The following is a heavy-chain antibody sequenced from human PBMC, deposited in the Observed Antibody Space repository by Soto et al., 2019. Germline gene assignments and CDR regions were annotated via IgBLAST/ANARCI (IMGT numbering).Heavy chain of an antibody. CDR2: ISAYNGNT. V-gene: IGHV1-18*01. CDR3: ARDPINMIVVDDAFDI. D-gene: IGHD3-22*01. J-gene: IGHJ3*02. Sequence: GASVKVSCKASGYTFTSYGISWVRQAPGQGLEWMGWISAYNGNTNYAQKLQGRVTMTTDTSTSTAYMELRSLRSDDTAVYYCARDPINMIVVDDAFDIWGQGPMVTVSS. CDR1: GYTFTSYG.